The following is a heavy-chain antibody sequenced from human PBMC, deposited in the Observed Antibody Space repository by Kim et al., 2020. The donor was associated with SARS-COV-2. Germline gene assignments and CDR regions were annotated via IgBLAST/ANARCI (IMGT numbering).Heavy chain of an antibody. V-gene: IGHV3-23*01. CDR2: ISGSGGST. CDR3: GKGVGSAWTIDC. Sequence: GGSLRLSCAASGFTFSSYAMSWVRQAPGKGLEWVSVISGSGGSTYYADSVKGRFTISRDNSKNTLFLQMDSLRAEDTAVYYCGKGVGSAWTIDCWGQGTLVTVSS. CDR1: GFTFSSYA. D-gene: IGHD1-26*01. J-gene: IGHJ4*02.